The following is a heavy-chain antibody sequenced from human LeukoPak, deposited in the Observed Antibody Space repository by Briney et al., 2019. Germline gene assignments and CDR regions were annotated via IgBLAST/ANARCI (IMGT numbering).Heavy chain of an antibody. CDR1: GFTFSSYW. V-gene: IGHV3-7*01. D-gene: IGHD2-2*01. J-gene: IGHJ6*02. CDR3: ARSLIRGVVVPAAMHTYYYYGMDV. Sequence: GGSLRLSCAASGFTFSSYWMSWVRQAPGKGLEWVAKIKQDGSEKYCVDSVKGRFTISRDNAKNSLYLQMNSLRAEDTAVYYCARSLIRGVVVPAAMHTYYYYGMDVWGQGTTVTVSS. CDR2: IKQDGSEK.